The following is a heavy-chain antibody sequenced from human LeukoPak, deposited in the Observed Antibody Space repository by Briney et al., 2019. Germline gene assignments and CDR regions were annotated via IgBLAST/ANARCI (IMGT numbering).Heavy chain of an antibody. J-gene: IGHJ3*02. Sequence: SQTLSLTCAVSGGSISSGGYSWSWIRQPPGKGLEWIGYIYHSGSTYYNPSLKSRVTISVGTSKNQFSLKLSSVTAADTAVYYCARRMYYYDSSGYYDAFDIWGQGTMVTVSS. CDR2: IYHSGST. V-gene: IGHV4-30-2*02. CDR1: GGSISSGGYS. D-gene: IGHD3-22*01. CDR3: ARRMYYYDSSGYYDAFDI.